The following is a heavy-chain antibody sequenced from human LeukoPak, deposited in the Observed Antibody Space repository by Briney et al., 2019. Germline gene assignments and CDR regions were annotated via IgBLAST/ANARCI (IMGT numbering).Heavy chain of an antibody. J-gene: IGHJ5*02. Sequence: ASVKVSCKASGYTFTGYYMHWVRQATGQGLEWMGWMNPNSGNTGYAQKFQGRVTMTRNTSISTAYMELSSLRSEDTAVYYCAREYYYGSGSYQTNNWFDPWGQGTLVTVSS. CDR2: MNPNSGNT. V-gene: IGHV1-8*02. D-gene: IGHD3-10*01. CDR3: AREYYYGSGSYQTNNWFDP. CDR1: GYTFTGYY.